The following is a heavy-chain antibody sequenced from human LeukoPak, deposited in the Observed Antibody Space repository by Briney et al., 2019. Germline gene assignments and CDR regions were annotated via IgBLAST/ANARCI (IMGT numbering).Heavy chain of an antibody. Sequence: GGSLRLSCAASGFTFSSYSMNWVRQAPGKGLEWVSSISSSSSYIYYADSVKGRFTISRDNAKNSLYLQMNSLRAEDTGVYYCARGALGYSYGYFDFWGQGTLVTVSS. CDR2: ISSSSSYI. CDR3: ARGALGYSYGYFDF. V-gene: IGHV3-21*01. CDR1: GFTFSSYS. J-gene: IGHJ4*02. D-gene: IGHD5-18*01.